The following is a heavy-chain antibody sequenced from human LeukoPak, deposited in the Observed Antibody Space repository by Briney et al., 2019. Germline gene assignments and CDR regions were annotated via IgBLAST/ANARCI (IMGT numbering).Heavy chain of an antibody. CDR2: IYYSGST. CDR3: ARDPTSGWSRQWFDP. CDR1: GGSISSYY. J-gene: IGHJ5*02. V-gene: IGHV4-59*01. D-gene: IGHD2-2*01. Sequence: SETLSLTCTVSGGSISSYYWNWIRQPPGKGLEWIGYIYYSGSTNYNPSLKSRVTISLDTSKNQFSLKLSSVTAADTAVYYCARDPTSGWSRQWFDPWGQGTLVIVSS.